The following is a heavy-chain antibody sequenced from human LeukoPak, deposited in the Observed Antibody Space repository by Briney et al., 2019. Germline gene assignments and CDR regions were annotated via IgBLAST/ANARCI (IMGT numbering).Heavy chain of an antibody. CDR2: IHYSGST. J-gene: IGHJ4*02. Sequence: PSQTLSLSCSVSGGSTSSGVDYWSWIRQHPGKGLEWIGYIHYSGSTYYNPSLKSRVSISVSTSKNRFSLQLSSVTAADTAVYSCARAISYDQLYYWGQGTMVTVSS. D-gene: IGHD3-3*02. CDR3: ARAISYDQLYY. V-gene: IGHV4-31*03. CDR1: GGSTSSGVDY.